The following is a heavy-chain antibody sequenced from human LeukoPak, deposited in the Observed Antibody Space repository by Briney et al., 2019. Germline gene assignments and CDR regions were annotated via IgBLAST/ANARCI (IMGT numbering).Heavy chain of an antibody. Sequence: GGSLRLSCAASGFTVSSNYMSWVRQAPGKGLEWVSVIYSGGTTYYADSVKGRFTISRDNSKNTLYLQMNSLRAEDTAVYYCARVRNTDYGRYFDLWGRGTLVTVSS. CDR1: GFTVSSNY. D-gene: IGHD4-17*01. CDR3: ARVRNTDYGRYFDL. V-gene: IGHV3-53*01. CDR2: IYSGGTT. J-gene: IGHJ2*01.